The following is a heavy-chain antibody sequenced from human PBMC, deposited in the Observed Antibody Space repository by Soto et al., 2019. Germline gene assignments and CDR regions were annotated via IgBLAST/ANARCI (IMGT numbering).Heavy chain of an antibody. Sequence: GGSLRLSCAASGFTFDTYGIHWVRQAPGKGLEWVALISYEGSNKYYSDPVKGRFTISRDNSKSTLFLHMNSLRVEDTGVYYCARVNPGNNLYYFNGLDVWGQGTSVTVSS. D-gene: IGHD1-1*01. CDR2: ISYEGSNK. J-gene: IGHJ6*02. CDR1: GFTFDTYG. V-gene: IGHV3-30-3*01. CDR3: ARVNPGNNLYYFNGLDV.